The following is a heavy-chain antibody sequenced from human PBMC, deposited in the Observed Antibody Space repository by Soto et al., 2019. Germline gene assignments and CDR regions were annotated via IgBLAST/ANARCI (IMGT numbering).Heavy chain of an antibody. D-gene: IGHD3-22*01. V-gene: IGHV4-34*01. J-gene: IGHJ4*02. CDR1: GGSFSGYY. Sequence: SETLSLSCAFYGGSFSGYYWSWIRQPPGKGLEWIGEINHSGSTNYNPSLKSRVTISVDTSKNQFSLKLSSVTAADTAVYYCGRLGDYDSSGTISYWGQATLVTVSS. CDR3: GRLGDYDSSGTISY. CDR2: INHSGST.